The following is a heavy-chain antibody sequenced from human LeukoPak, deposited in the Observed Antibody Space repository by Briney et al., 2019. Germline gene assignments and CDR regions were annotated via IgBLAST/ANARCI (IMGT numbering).Heavy chain of an antibody. CDR2: IHPTGII. CDR3: ARRYYYNLGSFPFDF. J-gene: IGHJ4*02. D-gene: IGHD3-10*01. Sequence: SETLSLTCAVYGGPFSGYYWSWIRQPPGKGLEWIGEIHPTGIINYTPSLKSRVALSVDTSKSQFSLNLTSVTAADTAVYYCARRYYYNLGSFPFDFWGQGSLVTVSS. V-gene: IGHV4-34*01. CDR1: GGPFSGYY.